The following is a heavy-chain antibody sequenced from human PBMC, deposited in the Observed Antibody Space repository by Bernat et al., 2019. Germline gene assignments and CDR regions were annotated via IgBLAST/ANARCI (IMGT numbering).Heavy chain of an antibody. J-gene: IGHJ4*02. CDR3: ARAEQWLVRLNFDY. CDR1: GFTFSSYA. V-gene: IGHV3-30-3*01. CDR2: ISYDGSNK. Sequence: QVQLVESGGGVVQPGRSLRLSCAASGFTFSSYAMHWVRQAPGKGLEWVAVISYDGSNKYYADSVKGRFTISRDNSKNTLYLQMNSLRAEDTAVYYCARAEQWLVRLNFDYWGQGTLVTVSS. D-gene: IGHD6-19*01.